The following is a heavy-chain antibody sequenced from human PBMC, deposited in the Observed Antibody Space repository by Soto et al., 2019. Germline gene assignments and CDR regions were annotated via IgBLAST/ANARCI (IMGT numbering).Heavy chain of an antibody. CDR1: EDTFTHYD. D-gene: IGHD2-21*01. Sequence: QVELVQSGAEVKKPGASVKVSCQASEDTFTHYDINWVRQATGQGLEWMGLMNPNTGNTDYAHKFQGRVTMTRDTSTRTVYMELSSLRSDDTAVYYCVRRVASGHRSWFDPWGKGTLVTVSS. CDR2: MNPNTGNT. J-gene: IGHJ5*02. V-gene: IGHV1-8*01. CDR3: VRRVASGHRSWFDP.